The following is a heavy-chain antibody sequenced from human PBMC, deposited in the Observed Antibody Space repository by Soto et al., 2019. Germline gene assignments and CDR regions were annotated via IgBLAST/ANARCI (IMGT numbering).Heavy chain of an antibody. D-gene: IGHD3-10*01. CDR2: IIPILGIA. Sequence: QVQLVQSGAEVKKPGSSVKVSCKASGGTFSSYTISWVRQAPGQGLEWMGRIIPILGIANYAQKFQGRVTITADKSTSTAYMELSSLRSEDTAVYYCARAGYYGSGRYYGMDVWGQGTTVTVSS. J-gene: IGHJ6*02. CDR3: ARAGYYGSGRYYGMDV. V-gene: IGHV1-69*02. CDR1: GGTFSSYT.